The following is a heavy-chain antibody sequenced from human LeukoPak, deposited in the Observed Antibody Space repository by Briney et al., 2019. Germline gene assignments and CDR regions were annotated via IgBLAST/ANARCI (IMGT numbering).Heavy chain of an antibody. CDR2: IIPIFGTA. CDR1: GGTFSSYA. CDR3: ARDLAQGYYYYGMDV. V-gene: IGHV1-69*01. Sequence: GASVKVSCKASGGTFSSYAISWVRQAPGQGLEWMGGIIPIFGTANYAQKFQGRVTITADESTSTAYMELSSLRSEDTAVYYCARDLAQGYYYYGMDVWGQGTTVTVSS. J-gene: IGHJ6*02.